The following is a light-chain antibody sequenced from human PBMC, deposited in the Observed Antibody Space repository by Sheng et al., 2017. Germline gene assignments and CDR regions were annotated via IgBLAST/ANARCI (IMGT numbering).Light chain of an antibody. CDR2: GAS. J-gene: IGKJ4*01. CDR1: QSVSSSF. Sequence: EIVLTQSPGTLSLSPGERATLSCRASQSVSSSFLAWYQQKPGQAPRLLIYGASSRASGVPDRFSGSGSGTDFTLTISSLQSEDFAVYYCQQYHDWPLTFGGGTKVEFK. V-gene: IGKV3-20*01. CDR3: QQYHDWPLT.